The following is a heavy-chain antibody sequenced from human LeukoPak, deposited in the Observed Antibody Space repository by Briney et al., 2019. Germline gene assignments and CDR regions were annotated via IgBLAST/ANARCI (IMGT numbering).Heavy chain of an antibody. Sequence: ASVKVSCKASGYTFTSYGFSWVRQAPGQGLEWMGWISGSNTNYAQKLQGRVTVTTDTSTSTAYMELRSLRSDGTAVYYCARTGVWGIDYWGQGTLVTVSS. V-gene: IGHV1-18*01. CDR3: ARTGVWGIDY. CDR1: GYTFTSYG. J-gene: IGHJ4*02. CDR2: ISGSNT. D-gene: IGHD3-16*01.